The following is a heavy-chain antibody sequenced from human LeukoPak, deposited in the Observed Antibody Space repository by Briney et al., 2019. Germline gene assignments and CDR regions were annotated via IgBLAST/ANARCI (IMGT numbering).Heavy chain of an antibody. CDR3: AKGPTHGVVGGGFDY. CDR2: ICGSEELT. CDR1: GVTFSSSP. D-gene: IGHD3-3*01. J-gene: IGHJ4*02. V-gene: IGHV3-23*01. Sequence: GGALRLSCAASGVTFSSSPMSWVRQAPGGRPEWGSVICGSEELTYSADTVKGRFTTSKDNSKTTLYLQMTSLRAEDTAVYYCAKGPTHGVVGGGFDYWGQGTLVTVSS.